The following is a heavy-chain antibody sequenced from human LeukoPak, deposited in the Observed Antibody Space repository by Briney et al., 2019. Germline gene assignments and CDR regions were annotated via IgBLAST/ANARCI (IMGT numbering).Heavy chain of an antibody. V-gene: IGHV3-23*01. CDR1: GFTFSSYA. D-gene: IGHD3-9*01. CDR3: AKAGNFDWLLFPFDY. CDR2: ISGSGGST. Sequence: GGSLRLSCAASGFTFSSYAMNWVRQAPGKGLEWVSAISGSGGSTYYADSVKGRFTISRDNSKNTLYLQMNSLRAEDTAVYYCAKAGNFDWLLFPFDYWGQGTLVTVSS. J-gene: IGHJ4*02.